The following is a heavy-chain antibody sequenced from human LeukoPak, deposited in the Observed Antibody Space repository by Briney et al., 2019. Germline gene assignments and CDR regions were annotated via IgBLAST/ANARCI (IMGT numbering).Heavy chain of an antibody. CDR3: AKDHVRYDYGGKSERTLIF. V-gene: IGHV3-23*01. CDR2: ISGSGGST. CDR1: GFNFNNFA. D-gene: IGHD4-23*01. J-gene: IGHJ4*02. Sequence: GGSLRLSCTGSGFNFNNFAINWVRLAPGKGLEWVSAISGSGGSTYYADSVKGRLTISRDNSKNTVYLQMNSLGAEDTAVYFCAKDHVRYDYGGKSERTLIFWGQGTLVTVSS.